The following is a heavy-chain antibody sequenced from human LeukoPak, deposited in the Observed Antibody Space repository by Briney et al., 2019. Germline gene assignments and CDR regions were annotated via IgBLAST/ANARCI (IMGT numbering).Heavy chain of an antibody. J-gene: IGHJ4*02. CDR2: INSDGSST. V-gene: IGHV3-74*01. Sequence: NPGRSLRLSCAASGFTFSSYWMHWVRQAPGKGLVWVSRINSDGSSTSYADSVKGRFTISRDNAKNTLYLQMNSLRAEDTAVYYCARVGYDILTGYNEGDYFDYWGQGTLVTVSS. CDR3: ARVGYDILTGYNEGDYFDY. CDR1: GFTFSSYW. D-gene: IGHD3-9*01.